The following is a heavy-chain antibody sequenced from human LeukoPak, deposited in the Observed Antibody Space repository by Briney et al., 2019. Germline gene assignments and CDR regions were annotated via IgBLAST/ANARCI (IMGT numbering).Heavy chain of an antibody. J-gene: IGHJ4*02. CDR2: INPNSGGT. CDR1: GYTFTGYY. Sequence: SVKVSCKASGYTFTGYYMHWVRQAPGQGLEWMGWINPNSGGTNYAQKFQGRVTMTRDTSISTAYMELSRLRSDDTAVYYCASQYCSGGSRYSQFDYWGQGTLVTVSS. D-gene: IGHD2-15*01. V-gene: IGHV1-2*02. CDR3: ASQYCSGGSRYSQFDY.